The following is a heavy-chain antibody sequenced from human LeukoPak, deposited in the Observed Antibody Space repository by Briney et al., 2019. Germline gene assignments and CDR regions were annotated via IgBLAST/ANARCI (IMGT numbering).Heavy chain of an antibody. D-gene: IGHD3-10*01. Sequence: GRSLRLSCAASGFTFSNYAMHWVRQAPGKGLEWVALISYDGSNKYYADSVKGRFTISRDNSKNTLYLQMNSLRAEDTAVYYCARDSAYGSGSPTPDYWGQGTLATVSS. V-gene: IGHV3-30-3*01. CDR2: ISYDGSNK. J-gene: IGHJ4*02. CDR1: GFTFSNYA. CDR3: ARDSAYGSGSPTPDY.